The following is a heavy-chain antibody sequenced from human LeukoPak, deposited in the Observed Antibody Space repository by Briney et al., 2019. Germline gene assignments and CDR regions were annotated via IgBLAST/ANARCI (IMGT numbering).Heavy chain of an antibody. Sequence: PGGSLRLSCVASDFGGHHMHWVRHAPGKGLVWVSRVSTDGTGTAYADSVKGRFTISRDNAKNTVYLQMNSLRAEDTAVYYCARGGYRSGLDYWGQGTLVTVSS. J-gene: IGHJ4*02. CDR3: ARGGYRSGLDY. D-gene: IGHD6-19*01. CDR2: VSTDGTGT. CDR1: DFGGHH. V-gene: IGHV3-74*01.